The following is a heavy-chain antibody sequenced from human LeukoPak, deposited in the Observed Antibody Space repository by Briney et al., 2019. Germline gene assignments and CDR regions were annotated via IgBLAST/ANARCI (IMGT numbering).Heavy chain of an antibody. V-gene: IGHV4-59*01. CDR1: GGSISSYY. J-gene: IGHJ6*02. Sequence: SETLSLTCTVSGGSISSYYWSWIRQPPGKGLEWIGCIYYSGSTNYNPSLKSRVTISVDTSKNQFSLKLSSVTAADTAVYYCARLRGYRYATYYYYYGMDVWGQGTTVTVSS. D-gene: IGHD5-18*01. CDR3: ARLRGYRYATYYYYYGMDV. CDR2: IYYSGST.